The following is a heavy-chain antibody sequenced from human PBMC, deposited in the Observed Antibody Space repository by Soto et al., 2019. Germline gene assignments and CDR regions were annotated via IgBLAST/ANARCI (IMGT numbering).Heavy chain of an antibody. Sequence: GASVKVSCKASGYTFNSYAVHWVRQAPGQRLEWMGWISAGKDNTKYSQKFQGRVTITRDTSASTAYMELSSLRSEDSAVYYCARGGSNSANDRFDYWGQGTLVTVSS. CDR3: ARGGSNSANDRFDY. V-gene: IGHV1-3*01. D-gene: IGHD5-12*01. CDR1: GYTFNSYA. J-gene: IGHJ4*02. CDR2: ISAGKDNT.